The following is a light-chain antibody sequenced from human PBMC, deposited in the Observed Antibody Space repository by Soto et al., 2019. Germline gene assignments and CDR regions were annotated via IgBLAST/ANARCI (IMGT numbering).Light chain of an antibody. CDR2: GNS. Sequence: QSVLTQPPSVSGAPGQRVTISCTGSSSNIGAGYDVHWYQQLPGTAPKLLIYGNSNRPSGVPDRFSGSKSGTSASLAITGLQAEDEADYYCPSYDSSLSGHVVFGGVTKLTVL. J-gene: IGLJ2*01. CDR1: SSNIGAGYD. CDR3: PSYDSSLSGHVV. V-gene: IGLV1-40*01.